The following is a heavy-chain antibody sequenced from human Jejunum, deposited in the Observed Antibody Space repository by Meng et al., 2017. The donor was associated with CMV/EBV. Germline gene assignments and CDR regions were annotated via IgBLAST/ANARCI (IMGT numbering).Heavy chain of an antibody. CDR2: INTNTGNP. V-gene: IGHV7-4-1*02. Sequence: QLVQVGCEWKKPGGSGMVSCKASGYTFTRYPMNWVRQAPGQGLEWMGWINTNTGNPTYAQGFTGRFVFSLDTSVSTAYLQINSLRADDTAVDYCARDSPLDGYSLLDYWGQGTLVTVSS. CDR1: GYTFTRYP. J-gene: IGHJ4*02. CDR3: ARDSPLDGYSLLDY. D-gene: IGHD5-24*01.